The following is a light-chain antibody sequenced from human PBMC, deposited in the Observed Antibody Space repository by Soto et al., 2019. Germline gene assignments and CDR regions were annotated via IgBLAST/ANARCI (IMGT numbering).Light chain of an antibody. CDR2: DAS. J-gene: IGKJ1*01. CDR3: QQYNSYWWT. CDR1: QSISSW. Sequence: GDRVTITCRASQSISSWLAWYQQKPGKAPKLLIYDASSLESGVPSRFSGSGSGTESTLTISSLQPDDFATYYCQQYNSYWWTFGQGTKVEIK. V-gene: IGKV1-5*01.